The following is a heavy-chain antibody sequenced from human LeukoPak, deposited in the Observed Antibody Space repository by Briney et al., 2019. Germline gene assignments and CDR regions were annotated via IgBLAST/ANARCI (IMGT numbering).Heavy chain of an antibody. CDR3: ARVFRRSTVTTVDY. CDR2: INPNSGGT. Sequence: ASVKVSCKGSGYTFTGYYMHWVRPAPGQGLEWMGWINPNSGGTNYAQKFQGRVTMTRDTSISTAYMELSRLRSDDTAVYYCARVFRRSTVTTVDYWGQGTLVTVSS. J-gene: IGHJ4*02. V-gene: IGHV1-2*02. D-gene: IGHD4-11*01. CDR1: GYTFTGYY.